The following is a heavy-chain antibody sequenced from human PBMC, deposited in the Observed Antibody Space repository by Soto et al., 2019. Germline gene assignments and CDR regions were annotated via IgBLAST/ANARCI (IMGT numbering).Heavy chain of an antibody. V-gene: IGHV3-30*18. Sequence: QVQLVESGGGVVQPGRSLRLSCAASGFTFSSYGMHWVRQAPGKGLEWVAVISYDGSNKYYADSVKGRFTISRDNSKNTLYLQMNSLRAEDTAVYYCAKDRIVGAKSFSGYFDLWGRGTLVTVSS. J-gene: IGHJ2*01. D-gene: IGHD1-26*01. CDR1: GFTFSSYG. CDR3: AKDRIVGAKSFSGYFDL. CDR2: ISYDGSNK.